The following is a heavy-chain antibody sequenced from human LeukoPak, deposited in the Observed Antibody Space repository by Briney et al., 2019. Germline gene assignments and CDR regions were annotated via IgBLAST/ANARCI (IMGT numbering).Heavy chain of an antibody. CDR2: IYYSGST. Sequence: SETLSRTCTLSGGSISSSSYYWGWIRQPRGKGLEWIGSIYYSGSTYYNPSLKSRVTISVDTSKNQFSLKLSSVTAADTAVYYCARGIVVVPAAISPRSRYFDYWGQGTLVTVSS. V-gene: IGHV4-39*01. D-gene: IGHD2-2*01. CDR3: ARGIVVVPAAISPRSRYFDY. CDR1: GGSISSSSYY. J-gene: IGHJ4*02.